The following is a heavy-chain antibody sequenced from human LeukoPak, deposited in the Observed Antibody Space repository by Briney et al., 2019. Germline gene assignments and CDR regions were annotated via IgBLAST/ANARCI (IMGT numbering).Heavy chain of an antibody. Sequence: TLSLTCSVSGGSISGHYWSWIRQPPGKALEWLALIYWDDDKRYSPSLKSRLTITKDTSKNQVVLTMTNMDPVDTATYYCAHKYYYDSSGYYGNFDYWGQGTLVTVSS. J-gene: IGHJ4*02. V-gene: IGHV2-5*02. CDR1: GGSISGHYW. CDR2: IYWDDDK. D-gene: IGHD3-22*01. CDR3: AHKYYYDSSGYYGNFDY.